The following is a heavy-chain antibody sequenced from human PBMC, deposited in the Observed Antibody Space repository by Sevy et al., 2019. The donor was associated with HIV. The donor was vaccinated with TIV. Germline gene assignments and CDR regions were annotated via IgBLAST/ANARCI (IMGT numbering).Heavy chain of an antibody. J-gene: IGHJ6*02. CDR3: AKGDSTFYGLDV. CDR1: GFIFSTYA. V-gene: IGHV3-23*01. CDR2: ISGSGGST. D-gene: IGHD6-13*01. Sequence: GGSLRLSCTASGFIFSTYAMTWVRQAPGKGPEWVSAISGSGGSTYYADTLKGRFTIFRDNSKNTLYLQMNNLRAEDTAVYYCAKGDSTFYGLDVWGQGTTVTVSS.